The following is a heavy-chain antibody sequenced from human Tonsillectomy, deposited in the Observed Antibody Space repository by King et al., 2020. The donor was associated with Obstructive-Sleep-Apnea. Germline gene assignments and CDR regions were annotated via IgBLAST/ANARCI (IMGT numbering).Heavy chain of an antibody. J-gene: IGHJ4*02. Sequence: QLQESGPGLVKPSQTLALTCTVSGVSIGANTYYWTWIRQHPGKGLEWIGYIYFSGSTYYNLSLKSRLTMSLDRSKNQFSLKLNSVTAADTAVYYCARERGNYRARRGHGYFDLWGQGTLVTVSS. CDR1: GVSIGANTYY. V-gene: IGHV4-31*03. D-gene: IGHD3-16*02. CDR3: ARERGNYRARRGHGYFDL. CDR2: IYFSGST.